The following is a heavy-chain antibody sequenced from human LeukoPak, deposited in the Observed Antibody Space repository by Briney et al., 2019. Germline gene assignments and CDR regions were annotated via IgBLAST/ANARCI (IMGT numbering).Heavy chain of an antibody. Sequence: PGGSLRLSCAASGFTFSSYGMHWVRQAPGKGLEWVAVISYDGSNKYYADSVKGRFTISRDNSKNTLYLQMNSLRAEDTAVYYCAKDLHSSGWTNIDYWGQGTLVTVSS. CDR3: AKDLHSSGWTNIDY. CDR1: GFTFSSYG. V-gene: IGHV3-30*18. CDR2: ISYDGSNK. J-gene: IGHJ4*02. D-gene: IGHD6-19*01.